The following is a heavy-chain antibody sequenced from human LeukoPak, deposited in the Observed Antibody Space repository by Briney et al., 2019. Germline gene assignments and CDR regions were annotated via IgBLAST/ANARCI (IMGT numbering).Heavy chain of an antibody. CDR1: GFTFSSYV. CDR3: AKEGYDYIWGSYRYSPYYYYGMDV. Sequence: PGGSLRLSCAASGFTFSSYVMHWVRQAPGKGLEWVAVISYDGSNKYYADSVKGRFTISRDNSKNTLYLQMNSLRAEDTAVYYCAKEGYDYIWGSYRYSPYYYYGMDVWGQGTTVTVSS. D-gene: IGHD3-16*02. V-gene: IGHV3-30*18. CDR2: ISYDGSNK. J-gene: IGHJ6*02.